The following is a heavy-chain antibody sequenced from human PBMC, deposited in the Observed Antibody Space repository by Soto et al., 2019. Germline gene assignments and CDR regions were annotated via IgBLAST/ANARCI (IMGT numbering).Heavy chain of an antibody. Sequence: PSETLSLTCTVSGGSISSYFWSWIRQPPGKGLEWIGYIYYSGSTNYNPSLKSRVTISVDTSKNQFSLKLTSVIAADATVYYCTTQGFGVLHGLVDVWGQGTTVTVSS. CDR3: TTQGFGVLHGLVDV. D-gene: IGHD3-10*01. CDR2: IYYSGST. CDR1: GGSISSYF. J-gene: IGHJ6*02. V-gene: IGHV4-59*08.